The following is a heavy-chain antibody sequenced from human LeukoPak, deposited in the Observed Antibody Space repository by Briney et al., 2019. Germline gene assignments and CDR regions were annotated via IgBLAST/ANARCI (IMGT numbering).Heavy chain of an antibody. CDR1: GGSFSGYY. V-gene: IGHV4-34*01. CDR3: ARHGITIVGDYYYYGMDV. CDR2: INHSGST. D-gene: IGHD3-10*01. J-gene: IGHJ6*02. Sequence: SETLSLTCAVYGGSFSGYYWSWIRQPPGKGLEWIGEINHSGSTNYNPSLKSRVTISVDTSKNQFSLKLSSVTAADTAVYYCARHGITIVGDYYYYGMDVWGQGTTVTVSS.